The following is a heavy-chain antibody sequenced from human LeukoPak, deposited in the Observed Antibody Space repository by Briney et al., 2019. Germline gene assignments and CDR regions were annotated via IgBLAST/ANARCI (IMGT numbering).Heavy chain of an antibody. J-gene: IGHJ4*02. D-gene: IGHD6-13*01. CDR3: ARASGSSWPRGLDY. CDR2: ISYDGSNK. Sequence: GGSLRLSCAASGFTFSSYAMHWVRQAPGKGLEWVAVISYDGSNKYYADSVKGRFTISRDNSKNTLYLRMNSLRAEDTAVYYCARASGSSWPRGLDYWGQGTLVTVSS. CDR1: GFTFSSYA. V-gene: IGHV3-30-3*01.